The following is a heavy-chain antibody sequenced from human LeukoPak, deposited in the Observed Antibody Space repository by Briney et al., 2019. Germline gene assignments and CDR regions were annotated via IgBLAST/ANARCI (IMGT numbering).Heavy chain of an antibody. Sequence: ASVKVSCKASGYTFTSYTMHWVRQAPGQRLEWMGWINAGNGNTKYSQKFQGRVTITRDTSASTAYMELSSLRSEDTAVYYCARDRFGELYWFDPWGQGTLVTVSS. CDR3: ARDRFGELYWFDP. J-gene: IGHJ5*02. V-gene: IGHV1-3*01. CDR2: INAGNGNT. CDR1: GYTFTSYT. D-gene: IGHD3-10*01.